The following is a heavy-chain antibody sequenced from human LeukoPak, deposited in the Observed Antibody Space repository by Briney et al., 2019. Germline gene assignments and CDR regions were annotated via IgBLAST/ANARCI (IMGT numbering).Heavy chain of an antibody. Sequence: PSETLSLTCAVSGYSLGKNYYWGWIRQSPGKGLEWIGRIYGRASTSYNPSLMNRVTMSVDTSKNHFSLQLTSVTAADTAVYYCARYDSRGSASTKFDYWGTGIQVTVSS. D-gene: IGHD3-3*01. CDR2: IYGRAST. CDR1: GYSLGKNYY. V-gene: IGHV4-38-2*01. J-gene: IGHJ4*02. CDR3: ARYDSRGSASTKFDY.